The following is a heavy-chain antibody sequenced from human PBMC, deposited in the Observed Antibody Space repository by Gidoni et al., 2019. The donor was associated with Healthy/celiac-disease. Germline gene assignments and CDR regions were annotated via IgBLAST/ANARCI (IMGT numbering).Heavy chain of an antibody. D-gene: IGHD6-13*01. V-gene: IGHV4-39*01. Sequence: GWIRQPPGKGLEWIGSIYYSGSTYYNPSLKSRVTISVDTSKNQFSLKLSSVTAADTAVYYCARHANPREAGTVGAFDIWGQGTMVTVFS. CDR3: ARHANPREAGTVGAFDI. J-gene: IGHJ3*02. CDR2: IYYSGST.